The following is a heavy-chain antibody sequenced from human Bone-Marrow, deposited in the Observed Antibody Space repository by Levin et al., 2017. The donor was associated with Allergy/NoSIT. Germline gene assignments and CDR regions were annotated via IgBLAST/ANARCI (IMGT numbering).Heavy chain of an antibody. J-gene: IGHJ4*02. V-gene: IGHV3-23*01. CDR2: ISGSGSST. Sequence: SCAASGFTFSSYAISWVRQAPGKGLEWVSTISGSGSSTYYADSAKGRFTISRDNFKNTLYLQMNSLRAEDTAVYYCAKVPWAQSGQFDYWGQGTLVTVSS. CDR3: AKVPWAQSGQFDY. D-gene: IGHD1-26*01. CDR1: GFTFSSYA.